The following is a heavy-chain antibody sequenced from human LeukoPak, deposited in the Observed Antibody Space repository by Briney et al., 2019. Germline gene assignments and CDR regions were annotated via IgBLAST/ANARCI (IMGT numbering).Heavy chain of an antibody. CDR1: GFSVSSNY. CDR3: AREYYYDNSGYYF. CDR2: IYSGGAT. Sequence: GGSLRLSCAASGFSVSSNYMSWVRQAPGKGLEWVSVIYSGGATYSADSVKGRFTISRDNSKNTLYLQMNSLRVEDTAVYYCAREYYYDNSGYYFWGQGTLVAVSS. D-gene: IGHD3-22*01. J-gene: IGHJ4*02. V-gene: IGHV3-53*01.